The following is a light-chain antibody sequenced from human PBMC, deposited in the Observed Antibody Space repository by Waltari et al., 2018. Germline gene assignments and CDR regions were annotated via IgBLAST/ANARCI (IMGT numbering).Light chain of an antibody. J-gene: IGKJ1*01. CDR1: QSIISY. CDR3: QQSYSTWS. V-gene: IGKV1-39*01. CDR2: AAT. Sequence: DIQLTQSPSSLSASVGDRVTIACRVSQSIISYLNCYQQKPGKSPKLLIYAATSLQMGVPSRFSDSGSETDFCVTFSILQPEDFANYYCQQSYSTWSFGQGTKVEIK.